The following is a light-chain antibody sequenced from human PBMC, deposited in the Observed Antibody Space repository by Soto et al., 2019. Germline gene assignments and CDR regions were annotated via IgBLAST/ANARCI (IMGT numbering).Light chain of an antibody. Sequence: EIVLTQSPGTLSLSPGERATLSCRASQSVSSSYLAWYQQKPGQAPRLLIYGASSRATGIPDRFSGSGSGTDFTLTIRRLEPEDFAVYYCQQYGSSPGFTFGRGTKVDIK. V-gene: IGKV3-20*01. J-gene: IGKJ3*01. CDR1: QSVSSSY. CDR3: QQYGSSPGFT. CDR2: GAS.